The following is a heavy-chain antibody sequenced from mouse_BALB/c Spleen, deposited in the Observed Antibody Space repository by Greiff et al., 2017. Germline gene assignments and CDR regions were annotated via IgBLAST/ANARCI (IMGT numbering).Heavy chain of an antibody. V-gene: IGHV14-1*02. Sequence: EVQLQQSGAELVRPGALVKLSCKASGFNIKDYYMHWVKQRPEQGLEWIGWIDPENGNTIYDPKFQGKASITADTSSNTAYLQLSSLTSEDTAVYYCAPSYYGNYEGFSYWGQGTLVTVSA. D-gene: IGHD2-10*01. CDR2: IDPENGNT. CDR3: APSYYGNYEGFSY. J-gene: IGHJ3*01. CDR1: GFNIKDYY.